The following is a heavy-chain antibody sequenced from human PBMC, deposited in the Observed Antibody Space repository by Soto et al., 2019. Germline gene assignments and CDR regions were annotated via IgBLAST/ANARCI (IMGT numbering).Heavy chain of an antibody. D-gene: IGHD3-3*01. V-gene: IGHV4-39*01. CDR1: GGSISSSSYY. CDR2: IYYSGST. CDR3: ADHYDHYYYGMDV. Sequence: QLQLQESGPGLVKPSETLSLTCTVSGGSISSSSYYWGWIRQPPGKGLEWIGSIYYSGSTYYNPSLKSRVTISVDTSKNQFSLKLSSVTAADTAVYYCADHYDHYYYGMDVWGQGTTVTVSS. J-gene: IGHJ6*02.